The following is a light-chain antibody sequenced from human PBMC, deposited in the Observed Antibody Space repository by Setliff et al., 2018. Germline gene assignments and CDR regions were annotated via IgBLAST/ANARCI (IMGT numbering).Light chain of an antibody. CDR1: SSNIGAGYD. J-gene: IGLJ2*01. CDR3: QSYDSSLSAYVV. V-gene: IGLV1-40*01. Sequence: QSALTQPPSVSGAPGQRVTISCTGSSSNIGAGYDVHWYQQLPGTAPKLLIYGNSNRPSGVPDRFSGSKSGTSASLAITGLQAGDEADYYCQSYDSSLSAYVVFGGGTKVTVL. CDR2: GNS.